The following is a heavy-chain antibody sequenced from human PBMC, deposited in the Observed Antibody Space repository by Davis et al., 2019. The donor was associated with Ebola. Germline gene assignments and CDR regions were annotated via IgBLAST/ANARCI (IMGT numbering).Heavy chain of an antibody. J-gene: IGHJ3*02. V-gene: IGHV1-2*04. CDR3: ARDLDGTHDAFDI. Sequence: ASVKVSCKASGYTFTGYYMHWVRQAPGQGLEWMGWINPNSGGTNYAQKFQGWVTMTRDTSISTAYMELSRLRSDDTAVYYCARDLDGTHDAFDIWGQGTMVTVSS. CDR1: GYTFTGYY. CDR2: INPNSGGT.